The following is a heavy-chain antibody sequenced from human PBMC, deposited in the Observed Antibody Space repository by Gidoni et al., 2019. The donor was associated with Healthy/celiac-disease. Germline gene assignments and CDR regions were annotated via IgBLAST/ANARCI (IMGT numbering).Heavy chain of an antibody. CDR2: ISWNSGSI. CDR3: AKASTLFGVVPSPLDAFDI. D-gene: IGHD3-3*01. Sequence: EVQLVESGGGLVQPGRSLRLSCAASGFTFDDYAMHWVRQAPGKGLEWVSGISWNSGSIGYADSVKGRFTISRDNAKNSLYLQMNSLRAEDTALYYCAKASTLFGVVPSPLDAFDIWGQGTMVTVSS. V-gene: IGHV3-9*01. CDR1: GFTFDDYA. J-gene: IGHJ3*02.